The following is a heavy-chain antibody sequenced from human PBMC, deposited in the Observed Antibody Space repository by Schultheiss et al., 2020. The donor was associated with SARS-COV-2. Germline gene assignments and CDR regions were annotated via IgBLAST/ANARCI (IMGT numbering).Heavy chain of an antibody. D-gene: IGHD5-18*01. V-gene: IGHV2-70*04. Sequence: SGPTLVKPTQTLTLTCTFSGFSLSTSGMRASWIRQPPGKALEWLARIDWDDDKFYSTSLKTRLTISKDTSKNQVVLTMTNMDPVDTATYYCAHTTWIQLWLNYWGQGTLVTVSS. CDR2: IDWDDDK. CDR3: AHTTWIQLWLNY. CDR1: GFSLSTSGMR. J-gene: IGHJ4*02.